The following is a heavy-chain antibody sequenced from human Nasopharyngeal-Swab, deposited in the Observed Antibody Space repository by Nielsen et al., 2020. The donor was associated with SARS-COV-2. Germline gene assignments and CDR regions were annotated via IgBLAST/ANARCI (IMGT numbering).Heavy chain of an antibody. Sequence: WVRQAPGQGLEWMGWISAYNGNTNYAQKLQGRVTMTTDTSTSTAYMELRSLRSDDTAMYYCARDLRYSYGTEPFDYWGQGTLVTVSS. D-gene: IGHD5-18*01. CDR3: ARDLRYSYGTEPFDY. CDR2: ISAYNGNT. J-gene: IGHJ4*02. V-gene: IGHV1-18*01.